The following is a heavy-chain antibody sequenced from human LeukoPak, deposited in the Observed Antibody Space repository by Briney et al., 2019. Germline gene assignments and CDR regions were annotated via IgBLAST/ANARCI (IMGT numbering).Heavy chain of an antibody. J-gene: IGHJ4*02. Sequence: GGSLRLSCAASGFTVSNYAMSWVRQAPGKGLEWVSDISGSGDTTYYGDSVKGRFTISRDHSTNTVYLQMNSLRAEDTAIYYCARIYSYAHRYFDYWGQGTLVTVSS. CDR3: ARIYSYAHRYFDY. CDR2: ISGSGDTT. V-gene: IGHV3-23*01. D-gene: IGHD5-18*01. CDR1: GFTVSNYA.